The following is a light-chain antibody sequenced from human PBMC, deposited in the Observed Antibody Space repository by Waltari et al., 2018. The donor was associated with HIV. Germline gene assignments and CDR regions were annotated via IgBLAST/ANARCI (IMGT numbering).Light chain of an antibody. CDR3: QQYNHWPLT. V-gene: IGKV3-15*01. Sequence: ETGMTPSPDILSVSPGERRPLSCRASQSVGGDVAWYQQKPGQAPRLLIDGATSRATGIPARFSASGSGTEFILTISSLQSEDFAVYFCQQYNHWPLTFGGGTKVEIK. J-gene: IGKJ4*01. CDR2: GAT. CDR1: QSVGGD.